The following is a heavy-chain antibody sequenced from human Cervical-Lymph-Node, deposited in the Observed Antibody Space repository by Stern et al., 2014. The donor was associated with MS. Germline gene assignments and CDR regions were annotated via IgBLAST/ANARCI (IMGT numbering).Heavy chain of an antibody. Sequence: EVQLLESGGGLVQPGGSLRLSWEASGLTSSSYELTWVRQATGKGLEGVYAIGTAGDTYYPGSVKGRFTISRENAKNSLYLQMNSLRAGDTAVYYCARGYSGYDYPVFFDYWGQGTLVTVSS. V-gene: IGHV3-13*01. D-gene: IGHD5-12*01. CDR1: GLTSSSYE. CDR3: ARGYSGYDYPVFFDY. CDR2: IGTAGDT. J-gene: IGHJ4*02.